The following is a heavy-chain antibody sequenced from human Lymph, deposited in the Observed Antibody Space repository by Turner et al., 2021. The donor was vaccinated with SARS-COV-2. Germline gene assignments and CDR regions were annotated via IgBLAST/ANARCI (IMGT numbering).Heavy chain of an antibody. CDR1: GFTFSSYG. J-gene: IGHJ6*02. Sequence: QVQLVESGGGVGQPGRSLRLSCAASGFTFSSYGMHWVRQAPGKGLEWVAVIWYDGSNKYYADSVKGRFTISRDNSKNTLYLQMNSLRAEDTAVYYCARVKGYNGYDLRYYYGMDVWGQGTTVTVSS. CDR2: IWYDGSNK. D-gene: IGHD5-12*01. V-gene: IGHV3-33*01. CDR3: ARVKGYNGYDLRYYYGMDV.